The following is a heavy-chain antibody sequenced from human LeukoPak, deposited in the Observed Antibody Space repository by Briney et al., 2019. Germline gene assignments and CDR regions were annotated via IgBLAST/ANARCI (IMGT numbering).Heavy chain of an antibody. V-gene: IGHV3-30*18. CDR2: ISYDGSNK. D-gene: IGHD1-26*01. CDR1: GFTFFSYG. Sequence: GGSLRLSCAASGFTFFSYGMHWVRQAPGKGLEWVTGISYDGSNKYYVDSVKGRFTISRDNSKNTLYLEMISLRIEDTAVYYCAKGPVSGSRSPLDYWGQGTLVTVSS. CDR3: AKGPVSGSRSPLDY. J-gene: IGHJ4*02.